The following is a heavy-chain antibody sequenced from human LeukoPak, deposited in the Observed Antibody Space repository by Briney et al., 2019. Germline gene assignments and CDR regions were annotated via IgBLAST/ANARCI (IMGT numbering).Heavy chain of an antibody. CDR2: IHASGST. CDR1: GCSISSGNYY. D-gene: IGHD1-26*01. J-gene: IGHJ4*02. V-gene: IGHV4-61*02. Sequence: QVQLQESGPGLVKPSQTLSLTCTVSGCSISSGNYYWSWIRQPAGKGLEWIGRIHASGSTNYNPSLKSRVTISVDTTKNQFSLKLSSVTAADTAVYYCAGSYRLDYWGQGTLVTVSS. CDR3: AGSYRLDY.